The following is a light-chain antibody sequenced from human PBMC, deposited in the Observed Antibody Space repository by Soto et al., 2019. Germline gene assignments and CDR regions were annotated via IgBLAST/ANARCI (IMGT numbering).Light chain of an antibody. CDR3: QQYGRSPWT. J-gene: IGKJ1*01. Sequence: EIVLTQSPGTLSLSPGERATLSCRATQSVSTNYLAWYQQKPGQAPRLLICGASSRATGIPDRFSGSGSGTDFTLTISRLEPEDFAVYYCQQYGRSPWTFGQGTKVEIK. CDR1: QSVSTNY. CDR2: GAS. V-gene: IGKV3-20*01.